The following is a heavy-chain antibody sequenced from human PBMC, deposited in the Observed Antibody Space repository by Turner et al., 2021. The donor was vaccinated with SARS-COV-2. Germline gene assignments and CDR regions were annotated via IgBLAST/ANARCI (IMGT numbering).Heavy chain of an antibody. D-gene: IGHD3-22*01. CDR1: WCSLSSSSYY. J-gene: IGHJ6*02. V-gene: IGHV4-39*01. CDR3: AGEEVVFRASHTLYYYGMDV. Sequence: QLQLQESGPGLVKPSETLSLTCTVSWCSLSSSSYYWGWIRQPPGKGLEWIGSIYYSGSTYYNPSLKSRVTISEDTSKNQFSLKLSSVTAADTAVYYCAGEEVVFRASHTLYYYGMDVWGQGTTVTVSS. CDR2: IYYSGST.